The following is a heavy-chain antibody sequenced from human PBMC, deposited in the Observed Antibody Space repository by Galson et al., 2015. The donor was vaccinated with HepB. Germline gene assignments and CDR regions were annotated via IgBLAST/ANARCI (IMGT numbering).Heavy chain of an antibody. CDR2: IYTSGST. Sequence: QVQLQESGPGLVKPSETLSLTCTVSGGSISSGSYYWSWIRQPAGKGQEWIGRIYTSGSTNYNPSLKSRVTMSVDTSKNQFSLKLSSVTAADTAVYYRARDIGTYDFWSGYHSQGRYNWFDPWGQGTLVTVSS. V-gene: IGHV4-61*02. CDR1: GGSISSGSYY. D-gene: IGHD3-3*01. CDR3: ARDIGTYDFWSGYHSQGRYNWFDP. J-gene: IGHJ5*02.